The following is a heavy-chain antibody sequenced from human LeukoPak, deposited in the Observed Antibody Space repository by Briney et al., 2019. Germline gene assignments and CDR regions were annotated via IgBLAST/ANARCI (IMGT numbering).Heavy chain of an antibody. D-gene: IGHD6-19*01. CDR1: GGSFSGYY. V-gene: IGHV4-34*01. CDR3: ARGREVSSGWYYFDY. Sequence: PSETLSLTCAVYGGSFSGYYWSWIRQPPGKGLEWIGEINHSGSTNYNPSLKSRVTISVDTSKNQFSLQLNSMTPEDTAVYYCARGREVSSGWYYFDYWGQGTLVTVSS. CDR2: INHSGST. J-gene: IGHJ4*02.